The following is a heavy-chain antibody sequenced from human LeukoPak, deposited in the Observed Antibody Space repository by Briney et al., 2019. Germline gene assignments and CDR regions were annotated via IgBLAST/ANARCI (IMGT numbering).Heavy chain of an antibody. CDR3: ARSYGSGSYYPNPYFDY. CDR1: GGSFSGYY. J-gene: IGHJ4*02. CDR2: INHSGST. Sequence: SETLSLTCAVYGGSFSGYYWSWIRQPPGKGLEWIGEINHSGSTNYNPSLKSRVTISVDTSKNQFSLKLSSVTAADTAVYYCARSYGSGSYYPNPYFDYWGQGTLVTVSS. V-gene: IGHV4-34*01. D-gene: IGHD3-10*01.